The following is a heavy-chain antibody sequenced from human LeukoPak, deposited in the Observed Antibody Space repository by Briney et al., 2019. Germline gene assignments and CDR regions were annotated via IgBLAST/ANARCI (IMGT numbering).Heavy chain of an antibody. J-gene: IGHJ5*02. D-gene: IGHD3-3*01. CDR3: ARSEGYYDLARGGFDP. CDR1: GYSISSGYY. CDR2: IYHSGST. Sequence: PSETLSLTCTVSGYSISSGYYWGWIRPPPGKGLEWIGSIYHSGSTYYNPSLKSRVTISVDRSKNQFSLKLSSVTAADTAVYYCARSEGYYDLARGGFDPWGQGTLVTVSS. V-gene: IGHV4-38-2*02.